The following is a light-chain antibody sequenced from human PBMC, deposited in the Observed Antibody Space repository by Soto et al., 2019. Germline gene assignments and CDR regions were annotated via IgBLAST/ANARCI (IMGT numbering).Light chain of an antibody. J-gene: IGLJ1*01. CDR1: SSNIGSNN. V-gene: IGLV1-44*01. CDR2: GNN. Sequence: QSVLTQPPSASGTPGQRVTISCSGSSSNIGSNNVNWYQQLPGTAPKLLIYGNNQRPSGVPDRFSGSKSGTSASLAISGLQAEDEADYYCAAWDDSLNGRVFGTGTKLTVL. CDR3: AAWDDSLNGRV.